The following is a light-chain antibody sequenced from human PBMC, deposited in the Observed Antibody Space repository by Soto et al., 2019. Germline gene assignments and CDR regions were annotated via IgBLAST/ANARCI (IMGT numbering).Light chain of an antibody. Sequence: PATLSLSPGERATLSCRASQSVSSYLAWYQQKPGQAPRLLIYDASNRATGIPARFSGSGSGTDFTLTISSLEPEDFAVYYCQQRSDWLTFGGGTKVDIK. CDR1: QSVSSY. J-gene: IGKJ4*01. V-gene: IGKV3-11*01. CDR2: DAS. CDR3: QQRSDWLT.